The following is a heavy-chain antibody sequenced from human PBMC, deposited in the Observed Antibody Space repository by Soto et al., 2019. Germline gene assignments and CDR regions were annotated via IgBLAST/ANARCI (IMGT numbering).Heavy chain of an antibody. V-gene: IGHV4-4*07. Sequence: PSETLSLTCTVSGGYINSLYWSWIRQPAGKGLEWIGRIYTSGSTNHNPSLKSRVTMSLDTSKNQVSLNLNSVTAADTAVYYCARDTGFGGPAGNYYFDFWGQGNMVTVSS. CDR3: ARDTGFGGPAGNYYFDF. CDR1: GGYINSLY. J-gene: IGHJ4*02. D-gene: IGHD5-12*01. CDR2: IYTSGST.